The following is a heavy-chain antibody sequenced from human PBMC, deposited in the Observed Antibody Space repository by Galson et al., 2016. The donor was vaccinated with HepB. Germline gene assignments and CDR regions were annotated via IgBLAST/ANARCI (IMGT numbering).Heavy chain of an antibody. D-gene: IGHD3-3*01. CDR1: GGSISSYY. Sequence: SETLSLTRTVSGGSISSYYWSWIRQPPGKVLEWIGYIYYSGTTHYNPSLKNRVSISVDTPKDQFSLKLRSVTAADTAVYYCARDVSYDFWSGYYSRFDTWGQGTLVTVSS. J-gene: IGHJ5*02. CDR2: IYYSGTT. CDR3: ARDVSYDFWSGYYSRFDT. V-gene: IGHV4-59*12.